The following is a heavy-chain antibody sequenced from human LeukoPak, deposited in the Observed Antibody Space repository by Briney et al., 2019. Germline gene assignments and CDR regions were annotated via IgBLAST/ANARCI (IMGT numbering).Heavy chain of an antibody. CDR3: ARGLGDILTGYHHYFDY. V-gene: IGHV4-59*01. Sequence: SETLSLTCTVSGGSISSYYWSWIRQPPGKGLEWIGYIYYSGSTNYNPSLKSRVTISVDTSKNQFSLKLSSVTAADTAVYYCARGLGDILTGYHHYFDYWGQGTLVTVSS. CDR2: IYYSGST. J-gene: IGHJ4*02. D-gene: IGHD3-9*01. CDR1: GGSISSYY.